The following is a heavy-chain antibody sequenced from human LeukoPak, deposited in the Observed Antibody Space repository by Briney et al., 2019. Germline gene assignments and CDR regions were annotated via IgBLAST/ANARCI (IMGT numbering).Heavy chain of an antibody. CDR3: AREGCSGSCFDF. D-gene: IGHD2-15*01. CDR1: GYTFTSYG. J-gene: IGHJ4*02. V-gene: IGHV1-18*01. CDR2: INAYNGNT. Sequence: ASMKVSCKASGYTFTSYGINWVRQAPGQGLEWMGWINAYNGNTKYAQKLQGRVTMTTDTSTSTAYMELRSLSSDDTAVYYCAREGCSGSCFDFWGQGTLVTVSS.